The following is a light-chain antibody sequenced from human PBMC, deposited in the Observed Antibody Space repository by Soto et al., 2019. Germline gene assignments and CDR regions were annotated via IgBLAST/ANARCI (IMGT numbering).Light chain of an antibody. CDR2: GAS. V-gene: IGKV3-20*01. CDR1: QSVSSAY. Sequence: EIVLTQSPGTLSLFPGERATLSCRASQSVSSAYLAWYQQKPGQAPRLLIYGASSRATGIPDRFSGSGSGTDFTLTIRRLEPEDFAVYYCQQYGGSPQTFGPGTKVEI. J-gene: IGKJ1*01. CDR3: QQYGGSPQT.